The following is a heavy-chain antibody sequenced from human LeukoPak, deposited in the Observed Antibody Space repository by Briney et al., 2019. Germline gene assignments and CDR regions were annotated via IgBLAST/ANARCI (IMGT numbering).Heavy chain of an antibody. CDR1: GFTFDAYA. Sequence: GGSLRLSCAASGFTFDAYAMHWVRQAPGKGLEWVSLISSDGRTTYYADSVRGRFTISRDSSKNSLYLQMNSLRTEDTALYYCAKAYGSDWSYFDYWGQGTLVTVSS. J-gene: IGHJ4*02. D-gene: IGHD3-9*01. CDR3: AKAYGSDWSYFDY. V-gene: IGHV3-43*02. CDR2: ISSDGRTT.